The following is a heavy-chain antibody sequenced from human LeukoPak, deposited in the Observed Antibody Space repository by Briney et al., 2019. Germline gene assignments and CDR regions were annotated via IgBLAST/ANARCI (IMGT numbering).Heavy chain of an antibody. CDR2: ISGTGGST. V-gene: IGHV3-23*01. CDR3: ARDRSDTSGYSNFNY. CDR1: GFTFSRYA. Sequence: GGSLRLSCAASGFTFSRYAMSWVRQAPGKGLEWVSTISGTGGSTYYADSVKGRFTISRDNSKNTLYLQMSSLRAEDTAVYYCARDRSDTSGYSNFNYWGQGTLVTVSS. J-gene: IGHJ4*02. D-gene: IGHD3-22*01.